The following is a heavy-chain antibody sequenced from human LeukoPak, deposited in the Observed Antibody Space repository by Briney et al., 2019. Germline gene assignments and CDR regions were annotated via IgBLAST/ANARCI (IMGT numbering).Heavy chain of an antibody. CDR2: IDSSSIYT. J-gene: IGHJ4*02. D-gene: IGHD4-17*01. CDR3: ARDLYGDYPWDY. V-gene: IGHV3-21*01. CDR1: GFTFSSYT. Sequence: PGGSLRLSCAAFGFTFSSYTINWVRQAPGKGLEWVSSIDSSSIYTYYAGSVKGRFTISRDNAKNSLYLQMNSLRVEDTAVYYCARDLYGDYPWDYWGQGTLVTVSS.